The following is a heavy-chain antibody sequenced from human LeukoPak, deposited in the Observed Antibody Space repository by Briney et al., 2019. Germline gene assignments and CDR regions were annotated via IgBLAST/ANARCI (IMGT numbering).Heavy chain of an antibody. CDR1: GYTFTSYY. CDR3: ARDLTTYSPDVVY. Sequence: ASVKVSCKTSGYTFTSYYMHWLRQAPGQGLEWMGWINPNNGATHYAQKFQGRVTLTRDTSISTVYMELGRLTSDDTAVYYCARDLTTYSPDVVYWGLGTLVTVSS. J-gene: IGHJ4*02. CDR2: INPNNGAT. D-gene: IGHD1-26*01. V-gene: IGHV1-2*02.